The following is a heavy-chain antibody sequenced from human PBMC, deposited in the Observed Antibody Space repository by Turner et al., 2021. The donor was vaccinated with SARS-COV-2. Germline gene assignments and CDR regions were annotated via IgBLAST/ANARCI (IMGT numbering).Heavy chain of an antibody. V-gene: IGHV3-15*01. J-gene: IGHJ6*03. CDR1: GIAFSTSW. Sequence: EVQLVVSGGGLVEPGGSLRVSCAASGIAFSTSWMTWVRQAPGKGLEWVGGIKSKIDGGTVDYAAPVKGRFTISRDESEDTLYMQMNSLKTEDTAVYYCATANKFYDYMDVWGEGATVTVSS. CDR2: IKSKIDGGTV. CDR3: ATANKFYDYMDV.